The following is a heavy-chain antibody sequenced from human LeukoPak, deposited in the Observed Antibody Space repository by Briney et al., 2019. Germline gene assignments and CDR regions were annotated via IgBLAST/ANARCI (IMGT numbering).Heavy chain of an antibody. CDR1: GYSFTSYW. Sequence: GESLRISCKGSGYSFTSYWISWVRQLPGKGLEWMGRIDPSDSYTNYSPSFQGHVTISADKSISTAYLQWSSLKASDTAMYYCAGAGIAVAGNAEYFQHWGQGTLVTVSS. V-gene: IGHV5-10-1*01. D-gene: IGHD6-19*01. CDR3: AGAGIAVAGNAEYFQH. J-gene: IGHJ1*01. CDR2: IDPSDSYT.